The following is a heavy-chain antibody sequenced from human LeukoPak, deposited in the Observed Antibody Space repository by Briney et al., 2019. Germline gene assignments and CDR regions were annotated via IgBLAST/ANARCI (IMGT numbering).Heavy chain of an antibody. J-gene: IGHJ5*02. CDR2: INHSGST. Sequence: SETLSLTCAVYGGSFSGYYWSWIRQPPGKGLEWIGEINHSGSTNYNPSLKSRVTISVDTSKNQFSLKLSSVTAADTAVYYCARVKTTVVTPGWFDPWGQGTLVTVSS. CDR3: ARVKTTVVTPGWFDP. V-gene: IGHV4-34*01. D-gene: IGHD4-23*01. CDR1: GGSFSGYY.